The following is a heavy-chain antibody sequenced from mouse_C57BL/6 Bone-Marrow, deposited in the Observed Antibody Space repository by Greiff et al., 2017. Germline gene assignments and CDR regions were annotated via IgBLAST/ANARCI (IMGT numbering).Heavy chain of an antibody. Sequence: VQLQQSGPELVKPGASVKMSCKASGYTFTDYNMHWVKQSHGKSLEWIGYINPNNGGTSYNQKFKGKATLTVNKSSSTAYMELRSLTSEDSAVYYCARGPYYYGSSYLAWFAYWGQGTLVTVSA. CDR3: ARGPYYYGSSYLAWFAY. D-gene: IGHD1-1*01. CDR2: INPNNGGT. J-gene: IGHJ3*01. CDR1: GYTFTDYN. V-gene: IGHV1-22*01.